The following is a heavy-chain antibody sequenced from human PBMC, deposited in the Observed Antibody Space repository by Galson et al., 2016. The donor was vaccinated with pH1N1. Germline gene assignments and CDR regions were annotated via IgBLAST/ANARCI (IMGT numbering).Heavy chain of an antibody. CDR1: GITVSTNY. D-gene: IGHD5-12*01. Sequence: LRLSCAASGITVSTNYMSWVRQAPGKGLEWVSLIYTGGSTYYADSVKGRFTISRDNSKNTLYLQMNSLRADDTAVYYCARSIGNIGAHWGQGTLVTVSS. CDR2: IYTGGST. J-gene: IGHJ4*02. CDR3: ARSIGNIGAH. V-gene: IGHV3-53*01.